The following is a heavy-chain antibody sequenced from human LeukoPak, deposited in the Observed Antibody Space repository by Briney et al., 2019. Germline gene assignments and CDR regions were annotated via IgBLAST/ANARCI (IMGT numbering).Heavy chain of an antibody. J-gene: IGHJ4*02. CDR3: ARDGLSWEADY. Sequence: GGSLRLSCAASGFTVSSNYMSWVRQAPGQGLEWVSVIYSGGSTYYADSVKGRFTISRDNSKNTLYLQMNSLRAEDTAVYHCARDGLSWEADYWGQGTLVTVSS. CDR2: IYSGGST. D-gene: IGHD6-13*01. V-gene: IGHV3-53*01. CDR1: GFTVSSNY.